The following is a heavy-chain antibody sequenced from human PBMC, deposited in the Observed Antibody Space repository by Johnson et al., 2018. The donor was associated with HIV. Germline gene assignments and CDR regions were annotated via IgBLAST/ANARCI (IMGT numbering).Heavy chain of an antibody. CDR2: ISSSGSTI. V-gene: IGHV3-48*03. D-gene: IGHD3-10*01. J-gene: IGHJ3*02. CDR3: ARAGDSGNHDAFDI. Sequence: VQLVESGGGVVQPGRSLRLSCTASGFTFSSNWMNWVRQAPGKGLEWVSYISSSGSTIYYADSVKGRFTIARDNAKNSLYLQMNSLRAEDTAGYYCARAGDSGNHDAFDIWGQGTMVTVSS. CDR1: GFTFSSNW.